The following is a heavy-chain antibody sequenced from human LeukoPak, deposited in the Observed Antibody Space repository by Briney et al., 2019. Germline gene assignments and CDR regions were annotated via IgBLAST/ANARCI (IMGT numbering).Heavy chain of an antibody. V-gene: IGHV3-23*01. CDR1: GFTFSSYA. CDR3: AKEGSYYDSSGYYHYFEY. J-gene: IGHJ4*02. Sequence: GGSLRLSCAASGFTFSSYAMSWVRQAPGKGLEWVSAISGSGGSTYYADSVKGRFTISRDNSKNTLYLQMNSLRAEDTAVYYCAKEGSYYDSSGYYHYFEYWGQGTLVTVSS. D-gene: IGHD3-22*01. CDR2: ISGSGGST.